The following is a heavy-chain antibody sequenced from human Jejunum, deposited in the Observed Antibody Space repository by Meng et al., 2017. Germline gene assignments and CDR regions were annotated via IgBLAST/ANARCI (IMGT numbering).Heavy chain of an antibody. CDR2: IKPDGTEQ. D-gene: IGHD6-19*01. CDR1: GFIFSNYW. V-gene: IGHV3-7*01. J-gene: IGHJ4*02. CDR3: ASCDGVAVPGGVN. Sequence: GGSLRLSCAASGFIFSNYWMSWVRQAPGKGLEWVANIKPDGTEQYYAGSVKGRFTISRDNAKNSLYLQMTSLGAEDTAVYYCASCDGVAVPGGVNWGQGTLVTVSS.